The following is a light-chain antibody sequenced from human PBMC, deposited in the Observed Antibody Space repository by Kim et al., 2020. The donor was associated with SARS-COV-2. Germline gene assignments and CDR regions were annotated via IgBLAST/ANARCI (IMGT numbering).Light chain of an antibody. CDR3: QQRSNWPIT. Sequence: LSPGERATLSCRASQSVSSYLAWYQQKPGQAPRLLIYDASSRATGIPARFSGSGSGTDFTLTISSLEPEDFAVYYCQQRSNWPITFGQGTRLEIK. V-gene: IGKV3-11*01. CDR2: DAS. J-gene: IGKJ5*01. CDR1: QSVSSY.